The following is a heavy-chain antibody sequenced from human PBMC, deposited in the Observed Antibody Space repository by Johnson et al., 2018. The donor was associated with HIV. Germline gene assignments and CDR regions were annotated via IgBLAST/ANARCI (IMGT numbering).Heavy chain of an antibody. D-gene: IGHD2-8*01. CDR2: ICTAGDT. Sequence: VQLVEYGGGVVQPGGSLRLSCAASGFTFSTFGMHWVRQATGKGLEWVSAICTAGDTYYPASVKGRFTISRENAKNTLFLQMNSLRVEDTDVYYCARLKNGAFDIWGQGTMVTVSS. CDR3: ARLKNGAFDI. J-gene: IGHJ3*02. V-gene: IGHV3-13*01. CDR1: GFTFSTFG.